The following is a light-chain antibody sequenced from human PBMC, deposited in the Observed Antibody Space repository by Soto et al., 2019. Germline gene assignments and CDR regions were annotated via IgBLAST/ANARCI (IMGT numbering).Light chain of an antibody. CDR1: QSISSY. V-gene: IGKV1-39*01. CDR2: AAS. CDR3: QQSYSTPQTT. J-gene: IGKJ1*01. Sequence: IQMTQSPSSLSASVGDRVTITCRASQSISSYLNWYQQKPGKAPKLLIYAASSLQSGVPSRFSGSGSGTDFTLTISSLQPEDFATYYCQQSYSTPQTTFGQGTKVDIK.